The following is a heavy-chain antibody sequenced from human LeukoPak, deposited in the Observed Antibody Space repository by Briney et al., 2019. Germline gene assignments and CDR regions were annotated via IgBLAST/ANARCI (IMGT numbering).Heavy chain of an antibody. CDR2: ISDSGGST. Sequence: PGGSLRLSCAASGFTFGSYAMSWVRQAPGKGLEWVSTISDSGGSTYYADSVKGRFTISRDNSKNTLYLQMNSLRAEDTAVYYCAKDGFGYSTSPVFDYWGQGTLVTVSS. V-gene: IGHV3-23*01. CDR3: AKDGFGYSTSPVFDY. CDR1: GFTFGSYA. D-gene: IGHD6-6*01. J-gene: IGHJ4*02.